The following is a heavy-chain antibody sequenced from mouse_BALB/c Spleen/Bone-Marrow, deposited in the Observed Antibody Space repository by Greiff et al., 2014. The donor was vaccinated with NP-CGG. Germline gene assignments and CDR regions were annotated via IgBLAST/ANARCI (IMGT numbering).Heavy chain of an antibody. D-gene: IGHD2-2*01. J-gene: IGHJ3*01. CDR1: GYTFTSYW. Sequence: VQLQQSGAELVKPGASVKLSCKASGYTFTSYWMHWVKQRPGRGLEWIGEINPSNGRADYNEKFRSKATLTVDRSSSTAYMQLSSLTSEDSAVYYCARAGGYDGFAYWGQGTLVTVSA. V-gene: IGHV1S81*02. CDR3: ARAGGYDGFAY. CDR2: INPSNGRA.